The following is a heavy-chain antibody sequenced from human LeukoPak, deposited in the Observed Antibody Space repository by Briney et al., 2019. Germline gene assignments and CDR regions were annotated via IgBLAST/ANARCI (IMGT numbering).Heavy chain of an antibody. Sequence: GGSLRLSCAASGFTVSSNYMSWVRQAPGKGLEWVSVIYSGGSTYYADSVKGRFTISRDNSRNTLYLQMNSLRAEDTAVYYCASIAAAGGYFDYWGQGTLVTVSS. CDR1: GFTVSSNY. V-gene: IGHV3-66*01. D-gene: IGHD6-13*01. J-gene: IGHJ4*02. CDR2: IYSGGST. CDR3: ASIAAAGGYFDY.